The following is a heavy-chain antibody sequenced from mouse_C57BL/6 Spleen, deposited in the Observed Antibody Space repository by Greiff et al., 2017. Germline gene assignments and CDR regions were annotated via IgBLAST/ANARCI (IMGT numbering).Heavy chain of an antibody. J-gene: IGHJ3*01. Sequence: VKLMESGPGLVAPSQSLSIPCTVSGFSLTSYGVDWVRQSPGKGLEWLGVIWGVGSTNYNSALKSRLGISKDNSTSQVFLKMNSLQTDDTAMYYCASMRDWFAYWGQGTLVTVSA. CDR3: ASMRDWFAY. CDR1: GFSLTSYG. CDR2: IWGVGST. V-gene: IGHV2-6*01.